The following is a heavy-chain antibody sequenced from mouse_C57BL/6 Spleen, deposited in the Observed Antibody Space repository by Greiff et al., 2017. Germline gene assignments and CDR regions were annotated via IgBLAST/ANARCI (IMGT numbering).Heavy chain of an antibody. D-gene: IGHD2-5*01. V-gene: IGHV5-4*01. Sequence: DVMLVESGGGLVKPGGSLKLSCAASGFTFSSYAMSWVRQTPEKRLEWVATISDGGSYTYYPDNVKGRFTISRDNAKNNLYLQMSHLKSEDTAMYYCARDGTIVTESYFDYWGQGTTLTVSS. CDR3: ARDGTIVTESYFDY. CDR1: GFTFSSYA. CDR2: ISDGGSYT. J-gene: IGHJ2*01.